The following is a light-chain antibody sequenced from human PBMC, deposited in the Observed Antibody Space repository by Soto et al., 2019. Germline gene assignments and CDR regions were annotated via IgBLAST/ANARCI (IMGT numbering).Light chain of an antibody. CDR2: DTS. CDR3: QQRSNWPFLT. V-gene: IGKV3-11*01. J-gene: IGKJ4*01. Sequence: EIVLTQSPATLSLSPGERATLSCRASQSVSSNLAWYQQKPGQAPRLLIYDTSSRATGIPARFSGSGSGTDFTLTISSLEPEDFAVYYCQQRSNWPFLTFGGGTKVDI. CDR1: QSVSSN.